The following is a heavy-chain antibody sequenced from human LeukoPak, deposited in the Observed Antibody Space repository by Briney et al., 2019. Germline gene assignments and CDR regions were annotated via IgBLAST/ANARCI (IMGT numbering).Heavy chain of an antibody. CDR1: GGSFSGYY. CDR2: INHSGST. Sequence: SEALSLTCVVHGGSFSGYYWCWIRQPLGKGLEWIGEINHSGSTNYNPPLQRRATLPVDKSKHQSPLKLKCATAAATPGYYCARQRTYYYGSGSYYNVAGYDYWGQGTLVTVSS. D-gene: IGHD3-10*01. V-gene: IGHV4-34*05. CDR3: ARQRTYYYGSGSYYNVAGYDY. J-gene: IGHJ4*02.